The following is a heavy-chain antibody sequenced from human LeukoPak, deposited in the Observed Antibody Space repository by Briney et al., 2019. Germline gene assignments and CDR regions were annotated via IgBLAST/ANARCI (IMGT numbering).Heavy chain of an antibody. CDR2: IYYTGGT. J-gene: IGHJ3*02. Sequence: SETLSLTCSVSGGSITSSSYYCAWIRQPPGKGLEWIGSIYYTGGTYYNPSLKSRLTIPLGTSKNQFSLKLNSVTAADTAVYYCARGGGAGRAFDIWGQGTMVTVSS. CDR3: ARGGGAGRAFDI. D-gene: IGHD1-26*01. CDR1: GGSITSSSYY. V-gene: IGHV4-39*01.